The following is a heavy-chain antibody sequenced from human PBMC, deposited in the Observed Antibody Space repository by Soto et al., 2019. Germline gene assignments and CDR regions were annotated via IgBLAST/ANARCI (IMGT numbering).Heavy chain of an antibody. CDR3: ARRAETNGWNGFGADKYYFDF. CDR1: GYTFASYD. V-gene: IGHV1-8*01. Sequence: ASVKVSCKASGYTFASYDIYWVRQATGQGLEWMGWMNPNTGNSAYAQKFQGRVTVTSDTSINTVHMELNSLRSEDTAVYYCARRAETNGWNGFGADKYYFDFWGQGTLVTVSS. J-gene: IGHJ4*02. CDR2: MNPNTGNS. D-gene: IGHD1-1*01.